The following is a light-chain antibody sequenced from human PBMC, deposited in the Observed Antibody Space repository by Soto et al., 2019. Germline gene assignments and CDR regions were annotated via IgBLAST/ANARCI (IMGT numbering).Light chain of an antibody. V-gene: IGKV4-1*01. Sequence: DIVMTQSPDSLAVSLGERATINCKSSQSVLYSSNNRNHLSWYQQKPGQPPKLLIYWASTRESGVPDRFSGSGSGTDFTLTISSLQAEDVAVYYCQEYYSSPYTFGQGTRAEIK. CDR1: QSVLYSSNNRNH. J-gene: IGKJ2*01. CDR2: WAS. CDR3: QEYYSSPYT.